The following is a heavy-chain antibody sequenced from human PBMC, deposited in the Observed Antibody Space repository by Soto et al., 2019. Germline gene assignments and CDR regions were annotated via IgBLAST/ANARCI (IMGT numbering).Heavy chain of an antibody. D-gene: IGHD6-19*01. V-gene: IGHV1-8*01. CDR1: GYTFTSYD. CDR3: ARGLAVAGSYYYYGMDV. Sequence: GASVKVSCKASGYTFTSYDINWVRQATGQGLEWMGWMNPNSGNTGYAQKFQGRVTMTRNTSISTAYMELSSLRAGDTAVYYCARGLAVAGSYYYYGMDVWGQGTTVTVSS. J-gene: IGHJ6*02. CDR2: MNPNSGNT.